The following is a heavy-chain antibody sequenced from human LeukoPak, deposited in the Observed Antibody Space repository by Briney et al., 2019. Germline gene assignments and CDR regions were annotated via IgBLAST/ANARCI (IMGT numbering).Heavy chain of an antibody. CDR1: GFTFSSYS. CDR3: ARVAYSSGVDC. J-gene: IGHJ4*02. CDR2: ISSSSIYI. V-gene: IGHV3-21*01. D-gene: IGHD6-19*01. Sequence: PGGSLRLSCAASGFTFSSYSMNWVRQAPGKGLEWVSSISSSSIYIYYADSLEGRFTISRDNAKNSLYLQMNSLRAEDTAVYYCARVAYSSGVDCWGQGTLVTVSS.